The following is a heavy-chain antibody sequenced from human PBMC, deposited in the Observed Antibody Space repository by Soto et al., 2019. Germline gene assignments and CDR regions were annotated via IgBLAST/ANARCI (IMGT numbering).Heavy chain of an antibody. V-gene: IGHV3-23*01. J-gene: IGHJ4*02. CDR2: ISGSGGST. CDR1: GFTFSSYA. Sequence: GGSLRLSCAASGFTFSSYAMSWVRQAPGKGLEWVSAISGSGGSTYYADSVKGRFTISRDNSKNTLYLQMNSLRAEDTAVYYCAKACFYYGDQTLDYWGQGTLVTVSS. D-gene: IGHD4-17*01. CDR3: AKACFYYGDQTLDY.